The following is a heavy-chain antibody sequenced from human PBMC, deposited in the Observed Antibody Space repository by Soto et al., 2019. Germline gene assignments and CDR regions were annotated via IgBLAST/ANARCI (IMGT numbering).Heavy chain of an antibody. D-gene: IGHD5-12*01. CDR3: VLWPGNGYNT. CDR1: GVSSSDHY. CDR2: TRNKGNNYIT. V-gene: IGHV3-72*01. Sequence: EVQVVESGGGLAQPGGSLRLSCAASGVSSSDHYVDWVRQAPGKGLEWVGRTRNKGNNYITEYAASVKGRYTISRDDSKNSVYLQMKSLKAEDTALYYCVLWPGNGYNTWGRGTGVTVSS. J-gene: IGHJ4*02.